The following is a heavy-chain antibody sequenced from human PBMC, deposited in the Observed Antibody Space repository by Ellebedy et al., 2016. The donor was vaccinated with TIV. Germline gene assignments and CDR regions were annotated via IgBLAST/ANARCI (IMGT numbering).Heavy chain of an antibody. CDR1: ELTVSGNY. CDR3: ARETFNDVDLKLWGVLDI. V-gene: IGHV3-66*01. D-gene: IGHD3-10*01. CDR2: IFIDGTT. Sequence: GESLKISCAASELTVSGNYMSWVRQAPGKGLEWVSVIFIDGTTYYADSVKGRFTISRDNSKNTLYIQMNSLRAEDTAVYYCARETFNDVDLKLWGVLDIWGQGTMVTVSS. J-gene: IGHJ3*02.